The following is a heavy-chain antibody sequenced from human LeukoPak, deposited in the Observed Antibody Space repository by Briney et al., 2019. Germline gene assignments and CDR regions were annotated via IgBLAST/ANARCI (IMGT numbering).Heavy chain of an antibody. V-gene: IGHV4-59*01. J-gene: IGHJ5*02. CDR1: GGSISSYY. CDR3: ARALTAAGTGWFDP. CDR2: IYYSGST. Sequence: SETLSLTCTVPGGSISSYYWSWIRQPPGEGLEWIGYIYYSGSTNYNPSLKSRVTISVDTSKNQFSLKLSSVTAADTAVYYCARALTAAGTGWFDPWGQGTLVTVSS. D-gene: IGHD6-13*01.